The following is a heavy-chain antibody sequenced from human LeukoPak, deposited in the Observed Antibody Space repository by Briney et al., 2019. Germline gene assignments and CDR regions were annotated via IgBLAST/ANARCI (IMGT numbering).Heavy chain of an antibody. V-gene: IGHV3-23*01. D-gene: IGHD3-10*01. CDR3: AKDALRAVPYYFDY. J-gene: IGHJ4*02. Sequence: GGSLRLSCATSGFAVSSNYMSWVRQAPGKGLEWVSAISGSGYSAYYADSVKGRFTISRDNSKNTLFLQMNSLRAEDTAVYYCAKDALRAVPYYFDYWGQGTLVTVSS. CDR1: GFAVSSNY. CDR2: ISGSGYSA.